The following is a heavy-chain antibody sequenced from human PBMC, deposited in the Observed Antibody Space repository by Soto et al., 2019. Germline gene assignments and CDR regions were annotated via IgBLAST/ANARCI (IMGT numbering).Heavy chain of an antibody. CDR3: AREGIAAAEGAFDI. V-gene: IGHV3-48*01. J-gene: IGHJ3*02. Sequence: EVQLVESGGGLVQPGGSLRLSCAASGFTFSSYSMNWVRQAPGKGLEWVSYISSSSSTIYYADSVKGRFTISRDNAKNSLYLQMNSLGAEDTAVYYCAREGIAAAEGAFDIWGQGTMVTVSS. CDR1: GFTFSSYS. CDR2: ISSSSSTI. D-gene: IGHD6-13*01.